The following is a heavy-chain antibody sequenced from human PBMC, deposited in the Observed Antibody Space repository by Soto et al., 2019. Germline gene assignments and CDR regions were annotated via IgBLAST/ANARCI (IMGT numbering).Heavy chain of an antibody. CDR1: GYTFTGYY. J-gene: IGHJ4*02. V-gene: IGHV1-2*04. CDR2: INPNSGGT. D-gene: IGHD2-15*01. Sequence: GASVKVSCKASGYTFTGYYMHWVRQAPGQGLEWMGWINPNSGGTNYAQKFQGWVTMTRDTSISTAYMELSRLRSDDTAVYYCARGYCSGGSCYFPVYYFDYWGQGTLVTVSS. CDR3: ARGYCSGGSCYFPVYYFDY.